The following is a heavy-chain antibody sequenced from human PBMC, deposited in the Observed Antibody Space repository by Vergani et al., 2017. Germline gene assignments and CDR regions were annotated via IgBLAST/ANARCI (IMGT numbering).Heavy chain of an antibody. CDR2: TRPHEDGA. Sequence: VPLVESGGGVVQPGGSMRLSCSASGLTLSSYGVHWVRQAPGRGLESVTFTRPHEDGAFYSASVRGRFTVSRDNSKNTLYLEMNRLNVDDTAIYYCGKTQGTVVGTWWFDPWGQGTPVTVSS. D-gene: IGHD1-7*01. CDR1: GLTLSSYG. V-gene: IGHV3-30*02. J-gene: IGHJ5*02. CDR3: GKTQGTVVGTWWFDP.